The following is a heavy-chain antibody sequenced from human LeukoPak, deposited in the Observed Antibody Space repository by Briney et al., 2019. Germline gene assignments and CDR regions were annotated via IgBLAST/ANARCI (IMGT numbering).Heavy chain of an antibody. Sequence: GGSLRLSCAASGFTFSSYSMNWVRQAPGKGLEWVSSISSSSSYIYYADSVKGRFSISRDNAKNSLYLQMNSLRAEDTAVYYCARSLPGAAFDIWGQGTMVTVSS. CDR2: ISSSSSYI. V-gene: IGHV3-21*01. D-gene: IGHD4/OR15-4a*01. J-gene: IGHJ3*02. CDR3: ARSLPGAAFDI. CDR1: GFTFSSYS.